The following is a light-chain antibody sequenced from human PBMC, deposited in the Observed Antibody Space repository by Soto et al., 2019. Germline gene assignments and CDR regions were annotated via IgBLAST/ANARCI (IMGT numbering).Light chain of an antibody. CDR2: DAI. V-gene: IGKV1-39*01. CDR1: QSMGRY. CDR3: QQSYIIPRT. J-gene: IGKJ1*01. Sequence: DIQMTQSPSSLSASVGDRVTITCRASQSMGRYLNGYQQKPGKAPELLIYDAITLQSGVASRFSGSGSGTDFTLAISSLQPEDFATYYCQQSYIIPRTFGQGTKGEIK.